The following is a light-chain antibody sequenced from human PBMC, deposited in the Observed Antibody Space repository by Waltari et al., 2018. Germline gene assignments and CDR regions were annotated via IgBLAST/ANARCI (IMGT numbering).Light chain of an antibody. V-gene: IGLV2-14*01. J-gene: IGLJ3*02. Sequence: QSALTQPTSVSGSPGQSVTISCTGTSSDVAFYNYVSWYQQYPGKVPQLLIYDVSDRPSGVSSRFSGSKSGNTASLTISGLQADDEADYYCNSYTGSSSWMFGGGTKLTVL. CDR3: NSYTGSSSWM. CDR2: DVS. CDR1: SSDVAFYNY.